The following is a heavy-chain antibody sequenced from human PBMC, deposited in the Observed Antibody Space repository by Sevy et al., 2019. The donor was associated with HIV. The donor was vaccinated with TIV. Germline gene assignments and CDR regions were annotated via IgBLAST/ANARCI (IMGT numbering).Heavy chain of an antibody. Sequence: SETLSLTCTVSVGSISGYYWSWIRQPPGKGLEGIGYIYYSGSTNYNPSLKSRVTISVDTSKNQFSLKLSSVTAADTAVYYCARLSGNYDFWSGYADAFDIWGQGTMVTVSS. V-gene: IGHV4-59*01. D-gene: IGHD3-3*01. CDR1: VGSISGYY. J-gene: IGHJ3*02. CDR3: ARLSGNYDFWSGYADAFDI. CDR2: IYYSGST.